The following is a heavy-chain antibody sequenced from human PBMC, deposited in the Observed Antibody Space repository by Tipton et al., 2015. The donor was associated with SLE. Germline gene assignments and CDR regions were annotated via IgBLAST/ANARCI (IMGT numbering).Heavy chain of an antibody. V-gene: IGHV4-59*01. CDR3: ARDCSSTSCYPYAFDI. Sequence: TLSLNCPVSGGSINNYYWSWIRQPPGKGLEWIGYVYYSGSTNYNPSLKSRVTMSVDMSTNQFFLELSSVTAADTAVYYCARDCSSTSCYPYAFDIWGHGTTVTVSS. D-gene: IGHD2-2*01. CDR1: GGSINNYY. CDR2: VYYSGST. J-gene: IGHJ3*02.